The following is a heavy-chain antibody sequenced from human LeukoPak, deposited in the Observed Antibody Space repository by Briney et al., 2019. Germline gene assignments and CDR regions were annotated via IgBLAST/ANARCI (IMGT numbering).Heavy chain of an antibody. D-gene: IGHD6-19*01. Sequence: ASVKVSCKASGYTFTSYYIHWVRQAPGQGLEWMGIINPSAGSTTYAQKFQGRVTMTRDTSTSTVYMELSSPRSEDTAVYFCARDADSSGWSYYYYMDVWGKGTTVTIAS. V-gene: IGHV1-46*01. J-gene: IGHJ6*03. CDR2: INPSAGST. CDR1: GYTFTSYY. CDR3: ARDADSSGWSYYYYMDV.